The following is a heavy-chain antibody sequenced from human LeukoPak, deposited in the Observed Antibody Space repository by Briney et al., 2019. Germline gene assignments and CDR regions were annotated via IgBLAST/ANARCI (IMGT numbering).Heavy chain of an antibody. CDR1: GGSFSGYY. CDR3: ARWGSIAVVGYYYYGMDV. D-gene: IGHD6-19*01. V-gene: IGHV4-34*01. CDR2: INHSGST. J-gene: IGHJ6*04. Sequence: SETLSLTCAVYGGSFSGYYWSWIRQPPGKGLEWIGEINHSGSTNYNPSLKSRVTISVDTSKNQFSLKLSSVTAAVTAVYYCARWGSIAVVGYYYYGMDVWGKGTTVTVSS.